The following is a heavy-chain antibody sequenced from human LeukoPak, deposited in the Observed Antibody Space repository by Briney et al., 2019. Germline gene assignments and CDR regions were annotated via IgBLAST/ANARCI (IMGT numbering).Heavy chain of an antibody. V-gene: IGHV1-2*02. Sequence: ASVKVSCKASGYTFTSYDINWVRQATGQGLEWMGWINPNNGGTKYAQKFQGRVTMTRDTSKSTAYLELSSLRSDDTAVYYCARGSVGIYWYFDLWGRGTLVTVSS. J-gene: IGHJ2*01. CDR2: INPNNGGT. CDR1: GYTFTSYD. D-gene: IGHD2-15*01. CDR3: ARGSVGIYWYFDL.